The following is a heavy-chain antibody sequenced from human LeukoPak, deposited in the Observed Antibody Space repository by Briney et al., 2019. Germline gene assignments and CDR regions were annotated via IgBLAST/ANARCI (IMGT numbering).Heavy chain of an antibody. Sequence: GESLRLSCAASGFTFSSYSMNWVRQAPGKGLEWVSSISSSSSYIYYADSVKGRFTISRDNAKNSLYLQMNSLRAEDTAVYYCARGSMIVVPDAFDIWGQGTMVTVSS. CDR1: GFTFSSYS. D-gene: IGHD3-22*01. CDR2: ISSSSSYI. V-gene: IGHV3-21*01. CDR3: ARGSMIVVPDAFDI. J-gene: IGHJ3*02.